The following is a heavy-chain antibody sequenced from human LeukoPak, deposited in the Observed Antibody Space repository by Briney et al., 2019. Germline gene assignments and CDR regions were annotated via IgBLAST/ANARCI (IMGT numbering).Heavy chain of an antibody. J-gene: IGHJ4*02. Sequence: PGGSLRLSCAASGFTFTNYVVHWVRQAPGKGLEWVAVASTAEHIKIYADSVKGRFTISRDNSKNTLFLQMNSLRAEDTAVYYCARGPGLYYYDSSGYSKGGFDYWGQGTLVTVSS. CDR1: GFTFTNYV. V-gene: IGHV3-30*04. CDR2: ASTAEHIK. CDR3: ARGPGLYYYDSSGYSKGGFDY. D-gene: IGHD3-22*01.